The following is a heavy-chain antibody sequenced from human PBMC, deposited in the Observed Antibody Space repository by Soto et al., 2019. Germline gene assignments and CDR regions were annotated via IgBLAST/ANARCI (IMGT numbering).Heavy chain of an antibody. CDR2: MNPNTGNT. CDR1: GYTFTSYD. CDR3: ARERERAYYFDP. V-gene: IGHV1-8*01. J-gene: IGHJ5*02. D-gene: IGHD2-8*01. Sequence: QVQLVQSGAEVKKPGASVKVSCKASGYTFTSYDINWVRQATGQGLEWMGWMNPNTGNTGYAQNFQGRVTMTRNTSITTAYMELSSLRSEDTAVYYCARERERAYYFDPWGQGTLVTVSS.